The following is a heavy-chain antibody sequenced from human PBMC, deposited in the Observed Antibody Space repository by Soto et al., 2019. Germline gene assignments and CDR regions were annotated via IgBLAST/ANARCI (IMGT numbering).Heavy chain of an antibody. V-gene: IGHV1-46*01. CDR2: INPSGGST. CDR1: GYTFTSYY. J-gene: IGHJ6*02. D-gene: IGHD5-18*01. CDR3: ARDRETATLVYYGMDV. Sequence: AASVKVSCKASGYTFTSYYMHWVRQAPGQGLEWMGIINPSGGSTSYAQKFQGRVTMTRDTSTSTVYMELSSLRSEDTAVYYCARDRETATLVYYGMDVWGQGTTVTVSS.